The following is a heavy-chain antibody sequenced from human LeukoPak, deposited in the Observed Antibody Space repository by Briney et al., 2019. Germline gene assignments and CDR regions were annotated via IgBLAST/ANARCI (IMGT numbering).Heavy chain of an antibody. CDR1: GFTFSSYA. J-gene: IGHJ4*02. CDR3: ALSYYDFWSAPYPFDS. CDR2: ISGSGGST. D-gene: IGHD3-3*01. Sequence: GGSLRLSCAASGFTFSSYAMSWVRQAPGKGLEWVSAISGSGGSTYYADSVKCRFTISRDNSNNTLYLQMSSLRARYTAVYYCALSYYDFWSAPYPFDSWGQGTLVTVSS. V-gene: IGHV3-23*01.